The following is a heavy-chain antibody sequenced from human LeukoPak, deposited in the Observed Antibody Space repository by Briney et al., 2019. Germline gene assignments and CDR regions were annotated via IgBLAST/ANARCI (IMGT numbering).Heavy chain of an antibody. J-gene: IGHJ4*02. CDR3: TRVFPSYYYGSGSFDY. D-gene: IGHD3-10*01. Sequence: GGSLRLSCAASGFTFSNAWMSWVRQAPGKGLEWVGFIRKKAYGETIEYAASVKGRFTISRDDSKSIAYLQMNSLKTEDTAVYYCTRVFPSYYYGSGSFDYWGQGTLVTVSS. V-gene: IGHV3-49*04. CDR2: IRKKAYGETI. CDR1: GFTFSNAW.